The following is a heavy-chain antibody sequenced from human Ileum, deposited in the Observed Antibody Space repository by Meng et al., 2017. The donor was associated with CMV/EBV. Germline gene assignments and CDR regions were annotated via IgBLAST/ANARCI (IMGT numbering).Heavy chain of an antibody. CDR1: GFTFSSYW. D-gene: IGHD1-7*01. CDR3: ARGSPQYNWNYGNY. J-gene: IGHJ4*02. CDR2: IKQDGSEK. Sequence: GESLKISCAASGFTFSSYWMSWVRQAPGKGLEWVANIKQDGSEKYYVDSVKGRFTISRDNAKNSLYLQMNSLRAEDTAVYYCARGSPQYNWNYGNYWGQGTLVTVSS. V-gene: IGHV3-7*01.